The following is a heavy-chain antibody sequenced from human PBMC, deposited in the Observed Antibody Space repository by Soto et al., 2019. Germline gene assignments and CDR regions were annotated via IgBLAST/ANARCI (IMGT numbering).Heavy chain of an antibody. CDR3: ATGLRAAAVNSPNLDP. J-gene: IGHJ5*02. Sequence: AASVKVSCKVSGYTLTELSMHWVRRAPGKGLEWMGGFDPEDGETIYAQKFQGRVTMTEDTSTDTAYMELSSLRSEDTAVYYCATGLRAAAVNSPNLDPWGQGTLVTVSS. D-gene: IGHD6-13*01. CDR1: GYTLTELS. CDR2: FDPEDGET. V-gene: IGHV1-24*01.